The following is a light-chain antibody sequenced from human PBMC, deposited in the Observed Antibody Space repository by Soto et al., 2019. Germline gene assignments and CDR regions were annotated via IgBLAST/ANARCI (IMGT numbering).Light chain of an antibody. CDR2: EVR. CDR3: SSYTSSSTAV. CDR1: SSDVGGYNY. Sequence: QSALTQPASVSGSPGQSITISCTGTSSDVGGYNYVSWYQQHPGKAPKLMIYEVRNRPSGVSNRFSGSKSGNTASLTISGLQAEDEADYYCSSYTSSSTAVFGGGTQLTVL. V-gene: IGLV2-14*01. J-gene: IGLJ7*01.